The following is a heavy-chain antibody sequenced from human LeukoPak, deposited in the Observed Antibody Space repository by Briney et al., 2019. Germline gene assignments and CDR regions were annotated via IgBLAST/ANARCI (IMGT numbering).Heavy chain of an antibody. V-gene: IGHV1-2*02. J-gene: IGHJ5*02. Sequence: ASVKVSCKASGYTFTGYYMHWVRQAPGQGLEWMGWINPNSGGTNYAQKFQGRVTMTEDTSTDTAYMELSSLRSEDTAVYYCATVTFNWFDPWGQGTLVTVSS. CDR2: INPNSGGT. CDR3: ATVTFNWFDP. CDR1: GYTFTGYY.